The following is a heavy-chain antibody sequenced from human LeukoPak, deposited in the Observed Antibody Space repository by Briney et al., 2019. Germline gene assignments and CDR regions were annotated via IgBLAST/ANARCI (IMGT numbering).Heavy chain of an antibody. V-gene: IGHV3-23*01. J-gene: IGHJ4*02. D-gene: IGHD6-13*01. Sequence: GGSLRLSCAASGFTFSSYAMNWVRQAPGKGLEWVSGISGSGGSTYYADSVKGRFTISRGNSKNALYLQMNSLRAEDTAVYYCAKDSHSWSRDYWGQGTLVTVSS. CDR2: ISGSGGST. CDR1: GFTFSSYA. CDR3: AKDSHSWSRDY.